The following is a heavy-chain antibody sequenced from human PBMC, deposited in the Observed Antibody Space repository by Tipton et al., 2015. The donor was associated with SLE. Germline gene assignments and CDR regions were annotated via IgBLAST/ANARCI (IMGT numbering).Heavy chain of an antibody. CDR2: TYYKSQWYH. Sequence: GLVKPSQTLSLTCVISGDDISSDSATWNWVRQSPSRGLEWLARTYYKSQWYHDYSVFVESRIKIVPNTVKNQVSLHLSSVSPEDTAVYYCARQEWVTKPNCFDPWGQGILVTVSS. CDR1: GDDISSDSAT. D-gene: IGHD3-3*01. CDR3: ARQEWVTKPNCFDP. V-gene: IGHV6-1*01. J-gene: IGHJ5*02.